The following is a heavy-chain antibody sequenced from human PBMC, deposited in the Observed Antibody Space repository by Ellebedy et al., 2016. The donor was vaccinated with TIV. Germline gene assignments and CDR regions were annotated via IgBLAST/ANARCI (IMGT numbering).Heavy chain of an antibody. CDR1: GYNFTNYW. Sequence: KVSCXGSGYNFTNYWIGWVRQMPGKGLEWMGLIYPGDSDTKYSPSFEGQVSISGDKSINTAYLQWSSLKASDTATYYCARPASSSFLDAFNFWGQGTMVIVSS. CDR3: ARPASSSFLDAFNF. J-gene: IGHJ3*01. V-gene: IGHV5-51*01. CDR2: IYPGDSDT. D-gene: IGHD6-6*01.